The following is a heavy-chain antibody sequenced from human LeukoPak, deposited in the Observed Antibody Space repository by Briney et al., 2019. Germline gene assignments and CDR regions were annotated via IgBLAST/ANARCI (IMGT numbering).Heavy chain of an antibody. D-gene: IGHD3-22*01. CDR1: GFTFSSYA. CDR3: AKGGTLYYYNSSGYLNY. V-gene: IGHV3-23*01. J-gene: IGHJ4*02. CDR2: ISGSGGST. Sequence: GGSLRLSCAASGFTFSSYAMSWVRQAPGKGLEWVSAISGSGGSTYYADSVKGRFTISRDNSENTLYLQMNSLRAEDTAVYYCAKGGTLYYYNSSGYLNYWGQGTLVTVSS.